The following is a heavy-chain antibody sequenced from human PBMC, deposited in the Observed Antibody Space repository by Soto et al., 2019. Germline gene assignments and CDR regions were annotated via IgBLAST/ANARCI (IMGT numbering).Heavy chain of an antibody. CDR2: TYYRSKWYN. V-gene: IGHV6-1*01. CDR1: GDSVSSNSAA. CDR3: ASAQSTWGSTWYFDY. Sequence: SQTLSLTCAISGDSVSSNSAAWNWIRQSPSRGLEWLGRTYYRSKWYNDYGVSVKSRITINPDTSKNQFSLQLNSVTPEDTAVYYCASAQSTWGSTWYFDYWAQGTLVTVSS. D-gene: IGHD6-13*01. J-gene: IGHJ4*02.